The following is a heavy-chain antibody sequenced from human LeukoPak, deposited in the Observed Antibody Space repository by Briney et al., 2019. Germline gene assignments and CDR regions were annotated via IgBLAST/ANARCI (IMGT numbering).Heavy chain of an antibody. J-gene: IGHJ4*02. Sequence: GGSLRLSCAASGFTFSSYAMHWVRQAPGKGLEWVAVISYDGSNKYYADSVKGRFTISRDNSKNTLYLQMNSLRAEDTAVYYCVRGATMRNFDYWGQGTLVTVSS. CDR2: ISYDGSNK. CDR3: VRGATMRNFDY. D-gene: IGHD5-12*01. V-gene: IGHV3-30-3*01. CDR1: GFTFSSYA.